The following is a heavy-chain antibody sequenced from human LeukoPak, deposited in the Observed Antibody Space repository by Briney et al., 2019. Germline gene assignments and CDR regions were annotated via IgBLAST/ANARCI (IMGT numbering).Heavy chain of an antibody. CDR2: IWYDGSNK. Sequence: GGSLRLSCAASGFTFSSYAMHWVRQAPGKGLEWVAVIWYDGSNKYYADSVKGRFTISRDNSKNTLYLQMNSLRAEDTAVYYCARDDDSSGWYGERWFDPWGQGTLVTVSS. D-gene: IGHD6-19*01. J-gene: IGHJ5*02. CDR1: GFTFSSYA. CDR3: ARDDDSSGWYGERWFDP. V-gene: IGHV3-33*08.